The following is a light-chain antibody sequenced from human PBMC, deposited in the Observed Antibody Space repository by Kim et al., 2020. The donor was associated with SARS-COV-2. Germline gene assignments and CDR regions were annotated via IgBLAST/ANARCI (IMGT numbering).Light chain of an antibody. J-gene: IGLJ2*01. CDR2: EDN. CDR3: QSYDSSNYVV. Sequence: KTVTITCTRSSGSIASNYVQWYPQRPGSAPTTVIYEDNQRPSGVPDRFSGSIDSSSNSASLTISGLKTEDEADYYCQSYDSSNYVVFGGGTQLTVL. V-gene: IGLV6-57*03. CDR1: SGSIASNY.